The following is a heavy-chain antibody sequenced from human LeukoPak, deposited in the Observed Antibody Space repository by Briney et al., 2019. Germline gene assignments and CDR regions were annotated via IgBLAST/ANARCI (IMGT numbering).Heavy chain of an antibody. D-gene: IGHD3-10*01. CDR3: ARDDGLWFGEYRGFDY. V-gene: IGHV1-8*01. CDR1: GYTLTRHH. CDR2: MNTDTGNT. J-gene: IGHJ4*02. Sequence: ASVKVSCKASGYTLTRHHINGVRQAAGEGDERMGGMNTDTGNTDYTQKLQGRVTMTWDASMSTAYMELSSLRSEDTAVYYCARDDGLWFGEYRGFDYWGQGTLVTVSS.